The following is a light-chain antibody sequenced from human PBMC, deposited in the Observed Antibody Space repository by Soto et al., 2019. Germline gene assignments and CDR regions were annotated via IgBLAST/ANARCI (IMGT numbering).Light chain of an antibody. CDR3: QQYGSSWT. V-gene: IGKV3-20*01. Sequence: EIMVAQTASALCVSTGETAILSCRASQNIGSNLAWYQQRPGQAPRLLLYGASNRATGIPDRFSGSGSGTAFTLTITRLEPEDFAVYYCQQYGSSWTFGQGTKVDI. CDR1: QNIGSN. CDR2: GAS. J-gene: IGKJ1*01.